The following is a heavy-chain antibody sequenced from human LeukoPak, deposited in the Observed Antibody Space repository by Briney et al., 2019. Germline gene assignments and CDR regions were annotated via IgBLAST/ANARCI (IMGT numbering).Heavy chain of an antibody. J-gene: IGHJ4*02. CDR2: ISGSGGST. V-gene: IGHV3-23*01. CDR3: AKDVKSYYDSSGYYHFDY. D-gene: IGHD3-22*01. Sequence: GGSLRLSCAASGFTVSSSYMTWVCQAPGKGLEWVSAISGSGGSTYYADSVKGRFTISRDNSKNTLYLQMNSLRDEDTAVYYCAKDVKSYYDSSGYYHFDYWGQGTLVTVSS. CDR1: GFTVSSSY.